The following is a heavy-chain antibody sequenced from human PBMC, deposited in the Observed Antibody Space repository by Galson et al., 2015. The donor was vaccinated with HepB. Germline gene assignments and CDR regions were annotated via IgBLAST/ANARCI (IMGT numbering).Heavy chain of an antibody. J-gene: IGHJ6*02. CDR2: ISGSGGST. V-gene: IGHV3-23*01. Sequence: SLRLSCAASGFTFSSYAMSWVRQAPGKGLEWVSAISGSGGSTYYADSVKGRFTISRDNSKNTLYLQMNSLRAEDTAVYYCAKEIVVVAATHLYYYGMDVWGQGTTVTVSS. CDR1: GFTFSSYA. CDR3: AKEIVVVAATHLYYYGMDV. D-gene: IGHD2-15*01.